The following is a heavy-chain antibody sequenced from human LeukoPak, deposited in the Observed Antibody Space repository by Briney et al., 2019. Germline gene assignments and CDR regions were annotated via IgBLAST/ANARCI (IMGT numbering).Heavy chain of an antibody. V-gene: IGHV4-34*01. CDR2: INHSGST. CDR3: GGRVAGNFPDS. CDR1: GGSFSGYY. D-gene: IGHD6-19*01. Sequence: SETLSLTCAVYGGSFSGYYWSWIRQPPGKGLEWIGEINHSGSTNYNPSLKSRVTISVDTSKNQFSLKLSSVTAADTAVYYCGGRVAGNFPDSWGQGTLVTVSS. J-gene: IGHJ4*02.